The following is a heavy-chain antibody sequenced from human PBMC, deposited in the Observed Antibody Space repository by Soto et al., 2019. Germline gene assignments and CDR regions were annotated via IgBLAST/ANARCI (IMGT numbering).Heavy chain of an antibody. CDR1: GASISKGKW. J-gene: IGHJ4*02. CDR2: ISHGMSP. V-gene: IGHV4-4*02. Sequence: QVQLQESGPGLVKPSETLTLTCAVSGASISKGKWWSWVRQPPGKGLEWIGVISHGMSPHYNPSLRTRFTIEVDKSKNQFSLTFSVTAADTAMYYCTRDGDYGYSLAYWGQGTLVTVSS. D-gene: IGHD2-21*01. CDR3: TRDGDYGYSLAY.